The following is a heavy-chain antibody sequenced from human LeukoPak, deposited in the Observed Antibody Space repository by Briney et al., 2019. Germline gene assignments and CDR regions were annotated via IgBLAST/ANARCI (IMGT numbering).Heavy chain of an antibody. V-gene: IGHV3-23*01. CDR1: GFSFSTYA. Sequence: GGSLRLSCVASGFSFSTYAMTWVRQAPGKGLEWVSAISGSGGNTYYADSVKGRFTISRDNSKNTLYLQMNSLRAEDTAVYYCAKDVTFDHDILTGFDYWGQGTLVTVSS. CDR3: AKDVTFDHDILTGFDY. CDR2: ISGSGGNT. D-gene: IGHD3-9*01. J-gene: IGHJ4*02.